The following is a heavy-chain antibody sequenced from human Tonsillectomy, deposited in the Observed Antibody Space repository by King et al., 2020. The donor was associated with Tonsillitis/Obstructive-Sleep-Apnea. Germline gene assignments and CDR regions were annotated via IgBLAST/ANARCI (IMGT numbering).Heavy chain of an antibody. CDR2: ITPSGGSA. D-gene: IGHD2-2*01. V-gene: IGHV1-46*01. CDR3: AREPGHATCYFDY. J-gene: IGHJ4*02. Sequence: QVQLVESGAEVKKPGASVRIACKTTGYTFTNYYIHWVRQAPGQGLEYMGMITPSGGSASYAQKFQGRVTMTRDTSTSTVYMEMSSLRSEDTAVYYCAREPGHATCYFDYWGQGTLVTVSS. CDR1: GYTFTNYY.